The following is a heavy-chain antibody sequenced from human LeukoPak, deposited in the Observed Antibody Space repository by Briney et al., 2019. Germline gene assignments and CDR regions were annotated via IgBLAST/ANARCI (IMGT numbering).Heavy chain of an antibody. CDR3: AKDRGGGNLDFDY. J-gene: IGHJ4*02. V-gene: IGHV3-23*01. Sequence: GSLKLSCAASGFTFSSYAMTWVRQAPGKGLEWVSVISGSGGRTYYADSVKGQFTISRDNSKNTLYLQMSSLRAEDTAVYYCAKDRGGGNLDFDYWGQGTLVTVSS. CDR2: ISGSGGRT. CDR1: GFTFSSYA. D-gene: IGHD2-15*01.